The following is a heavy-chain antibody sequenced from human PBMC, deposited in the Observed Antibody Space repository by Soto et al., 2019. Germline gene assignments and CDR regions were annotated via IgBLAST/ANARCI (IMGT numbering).Heavy chain of an antibody. Sequence: ETLSLTCTVSGGSISSYYWSWIRQPPGKGLEWIGYIYYSGSTNYNPSLKSRVTISVDTSKNQFSLTLSSVTAADTAVYYCARVVGYFGGHYYGMDGWGQGTTVTVSS. D-gene: IGHD1-26*01. CDR1: GGSISSYY. J-gene: IGHJ6*02. V-gene: IGHV4-59*01. CDR2: IYYSGST. CDR3: ARVVGYFGGHYYGMDG.